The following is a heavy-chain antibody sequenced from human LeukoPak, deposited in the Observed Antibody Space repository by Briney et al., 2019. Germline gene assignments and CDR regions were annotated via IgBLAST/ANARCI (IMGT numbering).Heavy chain of an antibody. CDR3: ARGGDYLDY. D-gene: IGHD4-17*01. V-gene: IGHV3-30*03. CDR2: LSHDGNNK. Sequence: PGGSLRLSCAASGFPFSDYGMYWVRQAPGKGLEWLGFLSHDGNNKYYADSVKGRITIYRDNSMNTLYLQMNSLRAEDTAVYYCARGGDYLDYWGQGTLVTVSS. CDR1: GFPFSDYG. J-gene: IGHJ4*02.